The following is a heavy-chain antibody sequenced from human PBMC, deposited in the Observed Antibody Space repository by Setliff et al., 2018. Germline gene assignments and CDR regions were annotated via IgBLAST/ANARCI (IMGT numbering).Heavy chain of an antibody. CDR1: GYKFTNYW. CDR3: ARQRESRGYFDY. D-gene: IGHD3-10*01. CDR2: IYPGDSST. J-gene: IGHJ4*02. Sequence: GESLKISCQGSGYKFTNYWVAWVRQLPGKGLEWVGVIYPGDSSTRYSXXFRGQVTISADKSISTAYLQWTSLKASDTAIFFCARQRESRGYFDYWGQGALVTVSS. V-gene: IGHV5-51*01.